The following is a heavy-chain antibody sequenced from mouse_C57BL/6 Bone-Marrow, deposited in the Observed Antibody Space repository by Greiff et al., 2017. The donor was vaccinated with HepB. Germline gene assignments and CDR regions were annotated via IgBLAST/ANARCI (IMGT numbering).Heavy chain of an antibody. CDR1: GYTFTSYW. Sequence: VKLQQPGAELVKPGASVKMSCKASGYTFTSYWITWVKQRPGQGLEWMGDIYPGSGSTNYNEKFKSKATLTVDTSSSTAYMQLSSLTSEDSAVYYCARLGDYDGDWFAYWGQVTLVTVSA. D-gene: IGHD2-4*01. V-gene: IGHV1-55*01. J-gene: IGHJ3*01. CDR3: ARLGDYDGDWFAY. CDR2: IYPGSGST.